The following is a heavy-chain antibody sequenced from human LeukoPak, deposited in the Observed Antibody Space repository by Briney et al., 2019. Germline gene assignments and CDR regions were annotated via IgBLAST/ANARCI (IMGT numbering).Heavy chain of an antibody. Sequence: GGSLRLSCEASGFTFSNSAMTWVRRPPGKGLEWVSGIGFRSDTYYADSVKGRFTNSRDNSKNTLYLQMTSLRADDTAVYYCARGGNYGDYSHWGQGTQVTVSS. CDR3: ARGGNYGDYSH. CDR1: GFTFSNSA. CDR2: IGFRSDT. D-gene: IGHD4-17*01. V-gene: IGHV3-23*01. J-gene: IGHJ4*02.